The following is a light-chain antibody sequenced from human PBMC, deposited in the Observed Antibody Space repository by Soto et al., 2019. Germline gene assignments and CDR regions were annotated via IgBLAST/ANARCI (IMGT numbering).Light chain of an antibody. CDR3: QQSYGTPPYT. CDR1: QSISSY. V-gene: IGKV1-39*01. Sequence: DIQMTQSPSSLSASVGVRVTITCRSSQSISSYLNWYQQKPGKAPNRLIYAASSLQSGDPSRFSGSGSGTDFTPTISSLQPEDFATYYCQQSYGTPPYTFGQGPKLEIK. J-gene: IGKJ2*01. CDR2: AAS.